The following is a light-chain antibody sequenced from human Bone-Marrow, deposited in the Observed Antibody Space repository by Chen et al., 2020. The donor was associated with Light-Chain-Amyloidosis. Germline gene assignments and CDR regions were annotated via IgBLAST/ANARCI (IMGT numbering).Light chain of an antibody. V-gene: IGLV3-25*03. CDR3: QSADSSGTYEVI. CDR2: RDT. CDR1: DLPTKY. Sequence: SYELTQPPSVSVSPGQTTRITCSGDDLPTKYAYWYQQKTGQAPGLVIHRDTERPSGISERFSGSSSGTTATLTISGVQAEDEADYHCQSADSSGTYEVIFGGGTKLTVL. J-gene: IGLJ2*01.